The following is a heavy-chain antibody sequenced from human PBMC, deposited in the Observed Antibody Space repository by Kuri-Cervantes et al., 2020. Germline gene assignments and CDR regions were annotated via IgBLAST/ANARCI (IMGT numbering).Heavy chain of an antibody. CDR1: GGSFSDYY. CDR2: INHSGST. Sequence: SQTLSLTCAVYGGSFSDYYWSWVRQPSGKGLVWIGEINHSGSTYYNPSLKSRVTISVDKSKNQFSLRLSSVTAADTAVYYCARGVLTWFDPWGQGTLVTVSS. D-gene: IGHD3-9*01. CDR3: ARGVLTWFDP. V-gene: IGHV4-34*01. J-gene: IGHJ5*02.